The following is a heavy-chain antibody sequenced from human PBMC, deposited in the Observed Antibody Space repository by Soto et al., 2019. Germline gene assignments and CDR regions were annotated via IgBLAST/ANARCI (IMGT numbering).Heavy chain of an antibody. Sequence: SVKVSCKTSGYTFVTYYISWLRQAPGQGIEWMGWISPHNGKTNYIADLQGRLTLSADTSTVPPQMELRNRRSDASSVYCWTRDSNQYFDYLRQVALVT. CDR2: ISPHNGKT. V-gene: IGHV1-18*01. D-gene: IGHD3-3*02. CDR3: TRDSNQYFDY. J-gene: IGHJ4*02. CDR1: GYTFVTYY.